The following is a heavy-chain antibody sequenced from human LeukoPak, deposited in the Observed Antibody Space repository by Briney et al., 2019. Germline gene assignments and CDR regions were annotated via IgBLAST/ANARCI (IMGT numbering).Heavy chain of an antibody. CDR3: ARQVLWFGEPNWFDP. J-gene: IGHJ5*02. D-gene: IGHD3-10*01. CDR1: GGSISSSSYY. CDR2: IYYSGST. V-gene: IGHV4-39*01. Sequence: PSETLSLTCTVSGGSISSSSYYWGWIRQPPGKGLEWIGSIYYSGSTYYNPSLKSRVTISVDTSKNQFSLKLSSVTAADTAVYYCARQVLWFGEPNWFDPWGQGTLVTVSS.